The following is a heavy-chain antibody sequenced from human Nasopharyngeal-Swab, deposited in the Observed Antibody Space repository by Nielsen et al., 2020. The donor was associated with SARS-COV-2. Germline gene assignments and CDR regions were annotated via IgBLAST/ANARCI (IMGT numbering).Heavy chain of an antibody. D-gene: IGHD6-19*01. J-gene: IGHJ6*03. Sequence: GESLKISCAASGFTFSSYGMHWVRQAPGKGLEWVAVISYDGSNKYYADSVKGRFTISRDNSKNTLYLQMNSLRAEDTAVYYCAKDFRSGWTSYYYYYMDVWGKGTTVTVSS. CDR2: ISYDGSNK. CDR3: AKDFRSGWTSYYYYYMDV. V-gene: IGHV3-30*18. CDR1: GFTFSSYG.